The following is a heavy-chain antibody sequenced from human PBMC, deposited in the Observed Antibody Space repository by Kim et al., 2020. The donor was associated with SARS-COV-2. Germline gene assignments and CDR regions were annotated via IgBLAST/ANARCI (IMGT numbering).Heavy chain of an antibody. CDR2: IGTAGDT. D-gene: IGHD4-17*01. CDR3: ARAPQVYGGKGDYFDY. V-gene: IGHV3-13*04. Sequence: GGSLRLSCAASGFTFSSYDMHWVRQATGKGLEWVSAIGTAGDTYYPGSVKGRFTISRENAKNSLYLQMNSLRAGDTAVYYCARAPQVYGGKGDYFDYWGQGNLVTVSS. CDR1: GFTFSSYD. J-gene: IGHJ4*02.